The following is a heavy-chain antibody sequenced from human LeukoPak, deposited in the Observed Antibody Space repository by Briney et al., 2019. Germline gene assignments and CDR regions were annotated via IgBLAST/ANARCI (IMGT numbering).Heavy chain of an antibody. CDR3: ARIFNLYGDYGPGTIDY. Sequence: SGPTLVNPTQTLTLTCTFSGFSLSTSGMCVSWIRQPPGKALEWLALIDWDDDKYYSTSLKTRLTISKDTSKNQVVLTMTNMDPVDTATYYCARIFNLYGDYGPGTIDYWGQGTLVTVSS. D-gene: IGHD4-17*01. CDR1: GFSLSTSGMC. V-gene: IGHV2-70*01. CDR2: IDWDDDK. J-gene: IGHJ4*02.